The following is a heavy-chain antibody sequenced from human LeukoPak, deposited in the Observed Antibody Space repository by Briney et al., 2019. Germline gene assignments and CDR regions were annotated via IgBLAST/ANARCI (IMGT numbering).Heavy chain of an antibody. Sequence: GASVKVSCKASGGTFSNSAISWGRQAPGQELEWMGGIIPIFGTANYAQMFQGRVTITTDESTYIAYMELSSLRSEDTAVYYCATRRLPDFWSGREAFDIWGQGTMVTVSS. CDR2: IIPIFGTA. CDR3: ATRRLPDFWSGREAFDI. D-gene: IGHD3-3*01. J-gene: IGHJ3*02. V-gene: IGHV1-69*05. CDR1: GGTFSNSA.